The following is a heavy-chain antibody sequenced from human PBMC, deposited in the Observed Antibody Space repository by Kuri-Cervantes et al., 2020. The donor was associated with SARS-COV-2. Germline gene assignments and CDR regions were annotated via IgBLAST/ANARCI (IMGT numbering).Heavy chain of an antibody. Sequence: TVSCKGSGYSFTSYWISWVRQMPGKGLEWMGRIDPSDSYTNYSPSFQGHVTISADKSISTAYLQWSSLKASDTAMYYCARWECGGDCYWGGWFDPWGQGTLVTVSS. D-gene: IGHD2-21*02. V-gene: IGHV5-10-1*01. CDR3: ARWECGGDCYWGGWFDP. CDR2: IDPSDSYT. CDR1: GYSFTSYW. J-gene: IGHJ5*02.